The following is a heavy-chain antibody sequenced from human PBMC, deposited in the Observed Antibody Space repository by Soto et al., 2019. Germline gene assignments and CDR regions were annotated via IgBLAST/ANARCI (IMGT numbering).Heavy chain of an antibody. V-gene: IGHV5-10-1*01. Sequence: GVFLKDSRRGSGYSFTSYWLSCVRQMPGKGLEWMGRIDPSDSYTNYSPSFQGHVTISADKSISTAYLQWSSLKASDTAMYYCASLGRYYGSGSYYDYYYGMDVWGQGTTVTVS. CDR3: ASLGRYYGSGSYYDYYYGMDV. J-gene: IGHJ6*02. CDR2: IDPSDSYT. D-gene: IGHD3-10*01. CDR1: GYSFTSYW.